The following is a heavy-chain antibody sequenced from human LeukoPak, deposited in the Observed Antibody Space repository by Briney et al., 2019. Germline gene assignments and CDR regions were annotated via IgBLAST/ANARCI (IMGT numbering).Heavy chain of an antibody. CDR2: MNPNSGNT. CDR1: GYTFTSYD. J-gene: IGHJ1*01. CDR3: ARPDYGDYAHFQH. D-gene: IGHD4-17*01. Sequence: ASVKVSCKASGYTFTSYDINWVRQATGQGPEWMGWMNPNSGNTGYAQKFQGRVTMTRNTSISTAYMELSSLRSEDTAVYYCARPDYGDYAHFQHWDQGTLVTVSS. V-gene: IGHV1-8*01.